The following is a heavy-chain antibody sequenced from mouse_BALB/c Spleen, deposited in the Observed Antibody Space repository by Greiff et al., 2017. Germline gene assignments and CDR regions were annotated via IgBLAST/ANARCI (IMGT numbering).Heavy chain of an antibody. CDR1: GFTFSSYG. CDR3: ARGGMITTGFAY. Sequence: EVKLVESGGDLVKPGGSLKLSCAASGFTFSSYGMSWVRQTPDKRLEWVATISSGGSYTYYPDSVKGRFTISRDNAKNTLYLQMSSLKSEDTAMYDCARGGMITTGFAYWGQGTLVTVSA. CDR2: ISSGGSYT. J-gene: IGHJ3*01. D-gene: IGHD2-4*01. V-gene: IGHV5-6*01.